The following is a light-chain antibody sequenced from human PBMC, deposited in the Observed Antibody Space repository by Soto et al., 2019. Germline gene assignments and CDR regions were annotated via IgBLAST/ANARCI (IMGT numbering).Light chain of an antibody. Sequence: QPVLTQPASVSGSPGQSITISCTGTSSDVGGYNYVSWYQQHPGKAPKLMIYDVSNRPSGVSNRFSGSKSGNTASLTISGLQAGDEADYYCSSYTGSSTYVVFGGGTKLTVL. J-gene: IGLJ2*01. CDR1: SSDVGGYNY. CDR3: SSYTGSSTYVV. CDR2: DVS. V-gene: IGLV2-14*01.